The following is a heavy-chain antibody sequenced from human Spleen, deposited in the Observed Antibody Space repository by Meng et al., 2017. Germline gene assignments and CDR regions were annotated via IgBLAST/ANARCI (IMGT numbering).Heavy chain of an antibody. V-gene: IGHV4-34*01. J-gene: IGHJ4*02. D-gene: IGHD4-11*01. CDR2: INHSGST. CDR1: GGSFSDYY. CDR3: ARGPTTMDQDFDY. Sequence: SETLSLTCVVSGGSFSDYYWSWIRQPPGKGLEWIGEINHSGSTNYNPSLESRATISVDTSQNNLSLKLSSVTAADSAVYYCARGPTTMDQDFDYWGQGTLVTVSS.